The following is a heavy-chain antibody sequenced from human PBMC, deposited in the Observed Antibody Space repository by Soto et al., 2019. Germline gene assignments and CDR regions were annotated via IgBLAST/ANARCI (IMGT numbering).Heavy chain of an antibody. V-gene: IGHV4-39*07. CDR3: ASTDGGWPTFEAY. Sequence: SETLSLTCTVSGVSITSSEYYWAWIRQPPGKGLQFVGTIYHGGDTNYNPSLKSRLTISVDTSKNHFSLNLSSVTDADTAIYYCASTDGGWPTFEAYWGQGTLVTVSS. CDR2: IYHGGDT. J-gene: IGHJ4*02. D-gene: IGHD6-19*01. CDR1: GVSITSSEYY.